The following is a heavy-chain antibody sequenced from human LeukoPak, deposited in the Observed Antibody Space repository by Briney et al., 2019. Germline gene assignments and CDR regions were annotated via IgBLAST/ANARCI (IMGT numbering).Heavy chain of an antibody. CDR3: ARGRDVANWYNP. V-gene: IGHV4-34*01. J-gene: IGHJ5*02. CDR2: INHSVST. D-gene: IGHD2-21*01. Sequence: SETLSLTCAVYGGSVSGYYWSGIFQPQGNGLKWIGEINHSVSTNYNPSLKSRVTISVETSMNQFSLKLCFVTSADTAVYYCARGRDVANWYNPWSKVTMVTVSS. CDR1: GGSVSGYY.